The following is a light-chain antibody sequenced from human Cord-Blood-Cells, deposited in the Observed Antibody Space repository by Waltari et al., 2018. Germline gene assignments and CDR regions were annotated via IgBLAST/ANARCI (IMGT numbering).Light chain of an antibody. Sequence: DIVMTPSPASPAASLGERATTNSYSTRSVLYSSNNKNYLAWYQQKPGQPPKLLIYWASTRESGVPDRFSGSGSGTDFTLTISSLQAEDVAVYYCQQYYSTPYTFGQGTKLEIK. CDR2: WAS. J-gene: IGKJ2*01. CDR3: QQYYSTPYT. CDR1: RSVLYSSNNKNY. V-gene: IGKV4-1*01.